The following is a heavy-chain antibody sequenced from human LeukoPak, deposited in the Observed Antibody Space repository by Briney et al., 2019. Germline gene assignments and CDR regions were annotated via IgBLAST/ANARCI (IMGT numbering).Heavy chain of an antibody. J-gene: IGHJ4*02. Sequence: ASVKVSCKASGGTFSSYAISWVRQAPGQGLEWMGGIIPIFGTANYAQKFQGRVTFTADESTSTAYMELSSLRSEDTAVYYCARVERCSSTSCYTDIDYWGQGTLVTVSS. D-gene: IGHD2-2*02. CDR2: IIPIFGTA. CDR1: GGTFSSYA. V-gene: IGHV1-69*13. CDR3: ARVERCSSTSCYTDIDY.